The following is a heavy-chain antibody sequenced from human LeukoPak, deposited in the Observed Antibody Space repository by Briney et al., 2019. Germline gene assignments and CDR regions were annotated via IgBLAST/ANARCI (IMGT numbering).Heavy chain of an antibody. CDR2: VCVCGGST. V-gene: IGHV3-23*01. Sequence: GGSLRLSCAASGCTFSSYAMSWVRQAPGKGLEWVSAVCVCGGSTYYEDPVKGRFTITRDNAKNSLILQMNSLRAEDTAVYCCARLYDDCTISTCLWYFDLWGQGTLDTVPS. J-gene: IGHJ4*02. CDR1: GCTFSSYA. CDR3: ARLYDDCTISTCLWYFDL. D-gene: IGHD2-8*01.